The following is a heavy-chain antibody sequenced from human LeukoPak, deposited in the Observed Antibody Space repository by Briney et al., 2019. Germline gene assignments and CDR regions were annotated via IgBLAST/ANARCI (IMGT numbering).Heavy chain of an antibody. Sequence: GGPLRLSCAASGFTFSSYWMYWVRHAPGKGLVWVSRINSDGSSTSYGDSVKGRFTISRDNAKNTLYLQMSSLRAEDTAVYYCASTYDFWSGGVYWGQGTLVTVSS. CDR1: GFTFSSYW. J-gene: IGHJ4*02. CDR2: INSDGSST. CDR3: ASTYDFWSGGVY. V-gene: IGHV3-74*01. D-gene: IGHD3-3*01.